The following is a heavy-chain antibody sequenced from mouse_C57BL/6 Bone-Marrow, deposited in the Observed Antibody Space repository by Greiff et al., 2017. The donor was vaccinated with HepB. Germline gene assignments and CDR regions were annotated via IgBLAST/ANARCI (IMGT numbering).Heavy chain of an antibody. V-gene: IGHV3-8*01. D-gene: IGHD2-4*01. J-gene: IGHJ2*01. CDR3: ARRYYDYDGGYYFDY. CDR1: GYSITSDY. CDR2: ISYSGST. Sequence: EVKVEESGPGLAKPSQTLSLTCSVTGYSITSDYWNWIRKFPGNKLEYMGYISYSGSTYYNPSLKSRISITRDTSKNQYYLQLNSVPTEDTATYYCARRYYDYDGGYYFDYWGQGTTLTVSS.